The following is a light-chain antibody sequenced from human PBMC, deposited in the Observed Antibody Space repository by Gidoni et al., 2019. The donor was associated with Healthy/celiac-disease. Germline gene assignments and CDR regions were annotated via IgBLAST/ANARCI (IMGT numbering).Light chain of an antibody. J-gene: IGKJ5*01. Sequence: ELVLTQSPGTLSLSPGERATLSCRASQSVSSSYLAWYQQKPGQAPSLLIYGASSRATGIPDRFSGSGSGTDVTLTISRLEPEDFAVYYCQQYGSSITFGQXTRLEIK. CDR1: QSVSSSY. CDR2: GAS. CDR3: QQYGSSIT. V-gene: IGKV3-20*01.